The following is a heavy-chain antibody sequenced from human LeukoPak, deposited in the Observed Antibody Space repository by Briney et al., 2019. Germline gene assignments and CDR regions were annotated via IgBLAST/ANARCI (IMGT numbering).Heavy chain of an antibody. Sequence: GGSLRLSCAAPGFTFSSYAMHWVRQAPGKGLEWVAVISYDGSNKYYADSVKGRFTISRDNSKNTLYLQMNSLRAEDTAVYYCARESRRGATDYWGQGTLVTVSS. J-gene: IGHJ4*02. CDR1: GFTFSSYA. V-gene: IGHV3-30*01. D-gene: IGHD1-26*01. CDR3: ARESRRGATDY. CDR2: ISYDGSNK.